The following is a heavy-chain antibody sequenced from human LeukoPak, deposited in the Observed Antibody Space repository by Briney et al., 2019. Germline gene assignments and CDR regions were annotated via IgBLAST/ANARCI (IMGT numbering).Heavy chain of an antibody. Sequence: GGSLRLSCIASGFTFSRNALHWVRQAPGKGPEWVAVVANDGRDKKSADSVKGRFTISRDNSKNTLYLQMNSLRAEDTAVYYCAKDPRSDFFGYWGQGTLVTVSS. CDR2: VANDGRDK. V-gene: IGHV3-30*04. CDR1: GFTFSRNA. J-gene: IGHJ4*02. CDR3: AKDPRSDFFGY.